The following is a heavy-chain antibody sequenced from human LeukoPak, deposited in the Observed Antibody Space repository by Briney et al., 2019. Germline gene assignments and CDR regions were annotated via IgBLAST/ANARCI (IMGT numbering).Heavy chain of an antibody. CDR1: GYTFTRYG. CDR2: IRANNGDT. V-gene: IGHV1-18*01. Sequence: GASVKVSCKASGYTFTRYGISWVRQAPGQGLEWMGWIRANNGDTNSAQKFQDRVTMTTDTSTSTAYMELRSLRSGDTAVYYCARDFFHGHCAGLSCFLLDYWGQGSLVTVSS. CDR3: ARDFFHGHCAGLSCFLLDY. D-gene: IGHD2-15*01. J-gene: IGHJ4*02.